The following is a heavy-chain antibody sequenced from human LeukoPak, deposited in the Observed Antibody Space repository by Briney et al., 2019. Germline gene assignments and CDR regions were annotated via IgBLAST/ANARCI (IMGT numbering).Heavy chain of an antibody. CDR3: ARGNVVGATRSFDY. J-gene: IGHJ4*02. CDR1: GFTFSNYA. Sequence: GGSLSLSCAGSGFTFSNYAMYWVRQAPGKGLENVAGIGSNGDSTYYANPVKGRFTISRDNSKNTLFLQMGSLRAEDMAVYYCARGNVVGATRSFDYGGQGTLVTVSS. V-gene: IGHV3-64*01. D-gene: IGHD1-26*01. CDR2: IGSNGDST.